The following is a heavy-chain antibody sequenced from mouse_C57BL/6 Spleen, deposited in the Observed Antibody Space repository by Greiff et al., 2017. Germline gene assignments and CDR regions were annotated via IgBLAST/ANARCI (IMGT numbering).Heavy chain of an antibody. J-gene: IGHJ1*03. V-gene: IGHV1-42*01. CDR1: GYSFTGYY. CDR3: ARSGYYGSSYGYFDV. CDR2: INPSTGGT. D-gene: IGHD1-1*01. Sequence: ELKLMESGPELVKPGASVKISCKASGYSFTGYYMNWVKQSPEKSLEWIGEINPSTGGTTYNQKFKAKATLTVDKSSSTAYMQLKSLTSEDSAVYYCARSGYYGSSYGYFDVWGTGTTVTVSS.